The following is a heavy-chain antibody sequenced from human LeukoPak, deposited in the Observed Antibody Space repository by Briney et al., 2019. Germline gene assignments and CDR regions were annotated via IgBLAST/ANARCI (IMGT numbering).Heavy chain of an antibody. V-gene: IGHV3-30-3*01. CDR2: ISYDGSNK. CDR3: AGWVSAVHRYFYYYGLDV. D-gene: IGHD3-16*01. J-gene: IGHJ6*02. CDR1: GFTFSSYA. Sequence: GRSLRLSCAASGFTFSSYAMHWVRQAPGKGLEWVAVISYDGSNKYYADSVKGRFTISRDNAKNSLYLQMNSLRAEDTAKYYCAGWVSAVHRYFYYYGLDVWGQGTTVTVSS.